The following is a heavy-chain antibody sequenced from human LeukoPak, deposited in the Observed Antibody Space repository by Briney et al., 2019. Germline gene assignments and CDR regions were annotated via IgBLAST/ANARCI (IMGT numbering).Heavy chain of an antibody. Sequence: PSETLSLTCTVSGGSISSYYWSWIRQPPGKGLEWIGYIYYSGSTNYNPSLKSRVTISVDTSKNQFSLKLGSVTAADTAVYYCARDGIGDAFDIWGQGKMVTVSS. CDR3: ARDGIGDAFDI. CDR2: IYYSGST. J-gene: IGHJ3*02. V-gene: IGHV4-59*01. CDR1: GGSISSYY.